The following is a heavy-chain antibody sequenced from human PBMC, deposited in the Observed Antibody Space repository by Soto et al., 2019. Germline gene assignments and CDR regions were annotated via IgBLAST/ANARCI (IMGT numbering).Heavy chain of an antibody. D-gene: IGHD2-15*01. CDR3: ARDRGWLNYYYYGMDV. CDR2: ISAYNGNT. J-gene: IGHJ6*02. Sequence: ASVKVSCKASGYTFTSYGISWVRQAPGQGLEWMGWISAYNGNTNYAQKLQGRVTMTTDTSTSTAYMELRSLRSDDTAVYYCARDRGWLNYYYYGMDVWGQGTTVTVSS. V-gene: IGHV1-18*01. CDR1: GYTFTSYG.